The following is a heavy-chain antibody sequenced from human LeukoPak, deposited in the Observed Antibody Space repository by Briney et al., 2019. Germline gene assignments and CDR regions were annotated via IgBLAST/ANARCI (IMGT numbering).Heavy chain of an antibody. Sequence: SETLSLTCNVSGGSISSNTYFWGWIRRPPGKGLEWIGSIRYSGSTYYIPSLKSRVTISVDTSKNQFSLNLSSLTAADTAVYYCATSDTVSTYNWFDPWGQGTLVTVS. J-gene: IGHJ5*02. CDR3: ATSDTVSTYNWFDP. CDR1: GGSISSNTYF. D-gene: IGHD5/OR15-5a*01. CDR2: IRYSGST. V-gene: IGHV4-39*01.